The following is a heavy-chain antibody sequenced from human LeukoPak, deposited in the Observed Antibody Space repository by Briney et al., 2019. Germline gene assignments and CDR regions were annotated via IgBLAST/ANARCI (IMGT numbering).Heavy chain of an antibody. CDR1: GFTFSNYA. D-gene: IGHD6-19*01. Sequence: PGGSLRLSCAASGFTFSNYAMSWVRQAPGKGLEWVSGISGSGGRINYADSVKGRFSISRDNSKNTLYLQMNSLRAEDTAVYYCAKESEYITGWTFDYWGQGALVTVSS. CDR2: ISGSGGRI. V-gene: IGHV3-23*01. CDR3: AKESEYITGWTFDY. J-gene: IGHJ4*02.